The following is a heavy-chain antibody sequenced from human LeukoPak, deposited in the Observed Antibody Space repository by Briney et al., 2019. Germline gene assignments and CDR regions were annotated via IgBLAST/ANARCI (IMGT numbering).Heavy chain of an antibody. CDR2: IYYSGST. D-gene: IGHD3-9*01. J-gene: IGHJ4*02. CDR1: GGSISSSSYY. CDR3: ARLYYDILTGYRPIDY. V-gene: IGHV4-39*01. Sequence: SETLSLTCTVSGGSISSSSYYWGWIRQPPGKGPEWIGSIYYSGSTYYNPSLKSRVTISVDTSKNQFSLKLSSVTAADTAVYYCARLYYDILTGYRPIDYWGQGTLVTVS.